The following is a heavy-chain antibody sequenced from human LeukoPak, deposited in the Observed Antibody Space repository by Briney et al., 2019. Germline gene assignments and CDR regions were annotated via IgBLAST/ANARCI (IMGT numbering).Heavy chain of an antibody. J-gene: IGHJ4*02. D-gene: IGHD1-7*01. CDR3: ARDLTGTTGY. Sequence: GGSLRLSCAASGFTFSSYSMTWVRQAPGKGLEWVSSISSSSSYIYYADSVKGRFTISRDNAKNSLYLQMNSLRAEDTAVYYCARDLTGTTGYWGQGNLVTVSS. V-gene: IGHV3-21*01. CDR2: ISSSSSYI. CDR1: GFTFSSYS.